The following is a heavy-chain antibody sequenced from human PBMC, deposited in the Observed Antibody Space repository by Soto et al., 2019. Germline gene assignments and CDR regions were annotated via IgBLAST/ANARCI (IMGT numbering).Heavy chain of an antibody. CDR3: ARDRDYGDPRFAFDI. V-gene: IGHV1-69*13. J-gene: IGHJ3*02. Sequence: SVKVSCKASGGTFSSYAISWVRQAPGQGLEWMGGIIPIFGTANYAQQFQGRVTITADESTSTAYMELSSLRSEDTAVYYCARDRDYGDPRFAFDIWGQGTMVTVSS. CDR1: GGTFSSYA. CDR2: IIPIFGTA. D-gene: IGHD4-17*01.